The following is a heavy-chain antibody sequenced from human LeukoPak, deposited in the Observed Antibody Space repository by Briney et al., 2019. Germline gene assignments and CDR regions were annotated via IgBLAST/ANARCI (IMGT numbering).Heavy chain of an antibody. J-gene: IGHJ4*02. V-gene: IGHV4-59*01. Sequence: SETLSLTCTVSGGSISSYYWTWIRQPPGKGLEWNGYNYYSGSTNYNPSLKSRVTISVDTSKNQFSLKLRSVTAADTAVYYWARGKLATTSTIDYWGQGTLVTVSS. CDR1: GGSISSYY. D-gene: IGHD2-2*01. CDR2: NYYSGST. CDR3: ARGKLATTSTIDY.